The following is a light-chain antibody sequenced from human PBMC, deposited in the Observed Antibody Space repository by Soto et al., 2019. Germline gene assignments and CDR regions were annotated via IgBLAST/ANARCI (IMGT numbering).Light chain of an antibody. CDR2: SST. J-gene: IGKJ1*01. CDR3: LQYFSTPRT. V-gene: IGKV4-1*01. CDR1: HSMFFASNNKNF. Sequence: DIVMTQSPDSLAVSLGEMATINCRSGHSMFFASNNKNFLSLYQQKPGQPPRLLITSSTTRESGVPDLFTGNSSGTDFSLTITNLQAEDVAVYHCLQYFSTPRTFGQGTKVEIK.